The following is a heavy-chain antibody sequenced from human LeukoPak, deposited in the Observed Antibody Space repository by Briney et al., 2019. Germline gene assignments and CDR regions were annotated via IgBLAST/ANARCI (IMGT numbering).Heavy chain of an antibody. V-gene: IGHV1-69*04. Sequence: SVKVSCKASGGTFSSYAISWARQAPGQGLEWMGRIIPILGIANYAQKFQGRVTITADKSTSTAYMELSSLRSEDTAVYYCARDPHKHYYDGSGYFNYYYYGMDVWGQGTTVTVSS. CDR1: GGTFSSYA. J-gene: IGHJ6*02. CDR3: ARDPHKHYYDGSGYFNYYYYGMDV. D-gene: IGHD3-22*01. CDR2: IIPILGIA.